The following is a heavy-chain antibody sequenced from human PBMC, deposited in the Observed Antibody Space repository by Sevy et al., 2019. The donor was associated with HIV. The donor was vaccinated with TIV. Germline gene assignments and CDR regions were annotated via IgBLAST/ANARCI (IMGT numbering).Heavy chain of an antibody. CDR3: AKDIGRGEMVAATMGY. CDR1: GFTFDDCA. J-gene: IGHJ4*02. CDR2: ISWNSGRI. D-gene: IGHD5-12*01. V-gene: IGHV3-9*01. Sequence: GGSLRLSCAASGFTFDDCAMHWVRQAPRKGLEWVSGISWNSGRIGYADSVKGRFTISRDNAKNSLSLQMNNLRTEDTAFYYCAKDIGRGEMVAATMGYWGQGTLVTVSS.